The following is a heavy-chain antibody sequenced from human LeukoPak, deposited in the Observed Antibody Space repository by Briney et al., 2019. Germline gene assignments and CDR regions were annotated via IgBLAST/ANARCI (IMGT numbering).Heavy chain of an antibody. V-gene: IGHV4-30-4*01. Sequence: SETLTLNSTVSGGPISSGDYYWSWIRQPPGKGLEWIGYIYYSGSTYCNPSLKSRVTISVDTSKNHLSLKLTSVTAADTAVYYCARQSAYNPWNFDYWGQGTLVTVSS. CDR1: GGPISSGDYY. CDR2: IYYSGST. J-gene: IGHJ4*02. CDR3: ARQSAYNPWNFDY. D-gene: IGHD5-24*01.